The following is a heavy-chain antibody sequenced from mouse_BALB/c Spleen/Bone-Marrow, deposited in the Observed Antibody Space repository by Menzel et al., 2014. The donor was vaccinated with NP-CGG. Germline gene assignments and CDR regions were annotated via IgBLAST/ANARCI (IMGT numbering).Heavy chain of an antibody. CDR3: SRWDYANAMDY. V-gene: IGHV1S135*01. CDR2: IDPYNGGT. J-gene: IGHJ4*01. Sequence: EVKVVESGPELVKPGASVKVSCKASGYSFTDYNMYWVKQSHGKSLEWIGYIDPYNGGTNYNQKFKGKATLTVDKSSSTAFVQLNSLTSEDSAIYYCSRWDYANAMDYWGQGTSVTVSS. D-gene: IGHD2-4*01. CDR1: GYSFTDYN.